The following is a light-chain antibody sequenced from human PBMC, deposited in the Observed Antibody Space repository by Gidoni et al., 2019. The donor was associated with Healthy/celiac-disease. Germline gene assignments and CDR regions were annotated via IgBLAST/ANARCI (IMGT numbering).Light chain of an antibody. CDR2: DAT. J-gene: IGKJ4*01. CDR1: QSVSSY. CDR3: QQRSNWPASLT. Sequence: DIVLTQSPATLSLSPGERATLSCRASQSVSSYLAWYQQKPGQAPRPLIYDATNRATGIPARFSGSGSGTDFTLTISSLEPEDFAVYYCQQRSNWPASLTFGGGTKVEIK. V-gene: IGKV3-11*01.